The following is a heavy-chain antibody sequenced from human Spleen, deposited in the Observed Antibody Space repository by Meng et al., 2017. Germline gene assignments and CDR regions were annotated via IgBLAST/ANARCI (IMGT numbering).Heavy chain of an antibody. CDR2: INPNSGGT. J-gene: IGHJ5*02. D-gene: IGHD3-10*01. CDR3: ARATLITMVRGVIIRNWFDP. Sequence: GRLGQSGAEWKKPGAQGKVSCKASGYTFTGYYMHWVRQAPGQGLEWMGWINPNSGGTNYAQKFQGRVTMTRDTSISTAYMELSRLRSDDTAVYYCARATLITMVRGVIIRNWFDPWGQGTLVTVSS. V-gene: IGHV1-2*02. CDR1: GYTFTGYY.